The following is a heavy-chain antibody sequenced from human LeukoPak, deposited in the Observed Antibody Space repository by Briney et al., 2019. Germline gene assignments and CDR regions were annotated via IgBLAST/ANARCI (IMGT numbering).Heavy chain of an antibody. CDR3: ARPAYTAAYDL. CDR2: MKGDGSEI. V-gene: IGHV3-7*01. CDR1: GFIFSTYW. Sequence: GGSLRLSCAASGFIFSTYWMMWARQAPGKGLEWVANMKGDGSEIHYVDSVKGRFTISRDNAKNSLYLQMNSLRPEDTAVYYCARPAYTAAYDLWGQGTLVTVSS. J-gene: IGHJ4*02. D-gene: IGHD3-16*01.